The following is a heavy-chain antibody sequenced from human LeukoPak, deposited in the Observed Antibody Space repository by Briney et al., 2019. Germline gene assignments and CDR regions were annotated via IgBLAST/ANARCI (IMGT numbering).Heavy chain of an antibody. CDR2: IYYSGST. CDR1: GGSISSYY. CDR3: ARTLKGLARGNWFDP. J-gene: IGHJ5*02. V-gene: IGHV4-59*01. Sequence: SSETLSLTCTVSGGSISSYYWSWIRQPPGKGLEWIGYIYYSGSTNYNPSLKSRVTISVDTSKNQFSLKLSSVTAADTAVYYCARTLKGLARGNWFDPWGQGTLVTVSS. D-gene: IGHD3-16*01.